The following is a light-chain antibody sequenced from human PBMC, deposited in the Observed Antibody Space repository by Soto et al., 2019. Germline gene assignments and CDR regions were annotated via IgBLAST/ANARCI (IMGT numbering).Light chain of an antibody. Sequence: EIVLTQSPGTLSLSAGERATLSCRASQSVSSRYLAWYQQKPGQAPRVLIYGASSRATGIPDRFSGSGSGTDFTLTISRLEPEDFAVYYCQQYGSSPPWTFGQGTKVEIK. CDR2: GAS. CDR1: QSVSSRY. J-gene: IGKJ1*01. V-gene: IGKV3-20*01. CDR3: QQYGSSPPWT.